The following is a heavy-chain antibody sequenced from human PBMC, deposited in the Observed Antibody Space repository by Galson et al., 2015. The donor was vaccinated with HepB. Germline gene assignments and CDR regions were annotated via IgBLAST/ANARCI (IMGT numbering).Heavy chain of an antibody. Sequence: SLRLSCAASGFTFSSYAMSWVRQAPGKGLESVSAISGRGGSTYYADSVKGRFTISRDNSKNTLYLQMNSLRAEDTAVYYCAKHDCSSTSCYRGLPESAWPSDTTWVSGDAFDIWGQGTMVTVSS. D-gene: IGHD2-2*02. V-gene: IGHV3-23*01. J-gene: IGHJ3*02. CDR2: ISGRGGST. CDR1: GFTFSSYA. CDR3: AKHDCSSTSCYRGLPESAWPSDTTWVSGDAFDI.